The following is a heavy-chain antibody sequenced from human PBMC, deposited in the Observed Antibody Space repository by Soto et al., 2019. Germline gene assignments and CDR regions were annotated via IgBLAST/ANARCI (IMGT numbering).Heavy chain of an antibody. CDR1: GGTFTSYG. CDR2: ISAYNGNT. CDR3: ARDWRAVDNYYYMDV. D-gene: IGHD3-22*01. J-gene: IGHJ6*03. V-gene: IGHV1-18*01. Sequence: QVQLVQSGAEVKKPGSSVKVSCKASGGTFTSYGISWVRQAPGQGLEWMGWISAYNGNTNYAQKLQGRVTMTTDTSTSTAYMELRSLRSDDTAVYYCARDWRAVDNYYYMDVWGKGTTVTVSS.